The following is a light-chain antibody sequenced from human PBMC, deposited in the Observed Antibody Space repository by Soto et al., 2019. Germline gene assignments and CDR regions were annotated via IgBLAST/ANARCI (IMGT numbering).Light chain of an antibody. J-gene: IGLJ1*01. CDR3: SSYAGSSNV. V-gene: IGLV2-8*01. Sequence: QSVLTQPPSASGTPGQRVTISCSGRFSNIGSNYVYWYQQHPGKAPKLMIYEVNKRPSGVPDRFSGSKSGNTASLTVSGLQAEDEADYYCSSYAGSSNVFGTGTKVTVL. CDR1: FSNIGSNY. CDR2: EVN.